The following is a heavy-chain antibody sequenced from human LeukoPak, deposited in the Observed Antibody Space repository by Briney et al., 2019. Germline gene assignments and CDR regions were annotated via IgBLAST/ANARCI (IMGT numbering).Heavy chain of an antibody. V-gene: IGHV3-66*02. CDR3: ARVGSTYGLPYLDY. CDR1: GFTVSSNY. CDR2: IYSGGST. J-gene: IGHJ4*02. D-gene: IGHD3-10*01. Sequence: GGSLRLSCAASGFTVSSNYMSWVRQAPGKGLEWVSVIYSGGSTYYADSVKGRFTISTDNSKNTVYLQMNSLRAEDTAVYYCARVGSTYGLPYLDYWGQGTLVTVSS.